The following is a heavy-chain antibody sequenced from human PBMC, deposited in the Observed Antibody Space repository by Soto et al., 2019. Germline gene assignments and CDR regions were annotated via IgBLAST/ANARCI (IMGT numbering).Heavy chain of an antibody. CDR1: GFTFSNFA. V-gene: IGHV3-23*01. J-gene: IGHJ4*02. CDR3: ANPIPKTGTTFGF. CDR2: ISGSGDDT. D-gene: IGHD1-1*01. Sequence: QLLESGGGFVQPGGSLRLSCVASGFTFSNFAMALVRQAPGEGLEWVSAISGSGDDTFYADSMKGRFTISRDNSKDTLYLQINSLRAEDTAVYYCANPIPKTGTTFGFWGQGTLVTVSS.